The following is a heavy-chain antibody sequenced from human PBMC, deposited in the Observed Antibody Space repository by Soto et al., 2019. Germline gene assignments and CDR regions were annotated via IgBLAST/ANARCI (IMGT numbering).Heavy chain of an antibody. CDR1: GFSLSTSGVG. CDR3: AHSTSTTHYDFWSGPRPDV. Sequence: QITLKESGPTLVKPTQTLTLTCTFSGFSLSTSGVGVGWIRQPPGKALEWLALIYWDDDKRYSPYLKSRLTITKDTSQNQVVLTMTNMDPVDTATYYCAHSTSTTHYDFWSGPRPDVWGQGTTVTVSS. J-gene: IGHJ6*02. CDR2: IYWDDDK. D-gene: IGHD3-3*01. V-gene: IGHV2-5*02.